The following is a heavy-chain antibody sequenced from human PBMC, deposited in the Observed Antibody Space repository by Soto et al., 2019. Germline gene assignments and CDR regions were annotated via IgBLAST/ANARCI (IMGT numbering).Heavy chain of an antibody. D-gene: IGHD6-13*01. CDR3: ARDYLPQEYIAAMGMDV. Sequence: LRLSCAASGFTFSSYGMHWVRQAPGKGLEWVAVIWYDGSNKYYADSVKGRFTISRDNSKNTLYLQMNSLRAEDTAVYYCARDYLPQEYIAAMGMDVWGQGTTVTVSS. CDR2: IWYDGSNK. V-gene: IGHV3-33*01. CDR1: GFTFSSYG. J-gene: IGHJ6*02.